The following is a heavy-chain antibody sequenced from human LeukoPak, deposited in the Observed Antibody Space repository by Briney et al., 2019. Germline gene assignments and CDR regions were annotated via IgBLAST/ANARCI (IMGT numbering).Heavy chain of an antibody. CDR1: GYTFINYD. V-gene: IGHV1-8*02. CDR2: MNPNSGNT. J-gene: IGHJ6*03. D-gene: IGHD3-22*01. CDR3: ARGPYDSSGYYYLWPFYYYYMDV. Sequence: GASVKVSCKASGYTFINYDFSWVRQAPGQGLEWMGWMNPNSGNTGYAQKFQGRVTMTRNTSISTAYMELSSLRSEDTAVYYCARGPYDSSGYYYLWPFYYYYMDVWGKGTTVTISS.